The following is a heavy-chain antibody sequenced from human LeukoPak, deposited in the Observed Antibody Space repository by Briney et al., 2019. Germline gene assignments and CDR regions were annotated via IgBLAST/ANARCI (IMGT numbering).Heavy chain of an antibody. Sequence: GPVKVSCKASGYTFTSYYMHWVRQAPGQGLEWMGIINPSGGSTSYAQKFQGRVTMTRDTSTSTVYMELSSLRSEDTAVYYCARGIVGATSEEYYYYYGMDVWGQGTTVTVPS. CDR3: ARGIVGATSEEYYYYYGMDV. CDR2: INPSGGST. D-gene: IGHD1-26*01. CDR1: GYTFTSYY. V-gene: IGHV1-46*01. J-gene: IGHJ6*02.